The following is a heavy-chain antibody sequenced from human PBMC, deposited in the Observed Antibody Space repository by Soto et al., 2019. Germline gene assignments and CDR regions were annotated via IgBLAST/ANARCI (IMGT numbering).Heavy chain of an antibody. CDR2: ISAYNGNT. J-gene: IGHJ4*02. V-gene: IGHV1-18*01. CDR3: ARDQCGVCGYDGSGSLRDFDY. CDR1: GYTFTSYG. Sequence: QVQLVQSGAEVKKPGASVKVSCKASGYTFTSYGISWVRQAPGQGLEWMGWISAYNGNTNYAQKLHGRVTMTTDTFTSTAYMEVRSMRSEDTAVYSCARDQCGVCGYDGSGSLRDFDYWGQGTLVTVSS. D-gene: IGHD3-10*01.